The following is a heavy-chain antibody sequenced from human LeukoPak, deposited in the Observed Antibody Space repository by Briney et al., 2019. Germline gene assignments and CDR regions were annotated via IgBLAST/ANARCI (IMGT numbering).Heavy chain of an antibody. J-gene: IGHJ4*02. D-gene: IGHD6-19*01. CDR3: ARGGSGWYSNY. Sequence: PSETLSLTCTGSGVSVSSDYWSWIRQPPGNGLEWIGYIYYSGSTNYNPSLKSRVTISVDTSKNQFPLKLSSVTAADTAVYYCARGGSGWYSNYWGQGTLVTVSS. V-gene: IGHV4-59*02. CDR1: GVSVSSDY. CDR2: IYYSGST.